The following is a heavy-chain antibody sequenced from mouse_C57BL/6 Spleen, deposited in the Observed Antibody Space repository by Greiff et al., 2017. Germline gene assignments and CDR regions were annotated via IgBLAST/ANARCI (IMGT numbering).Heavy chain of an antibody. CDR3: ARPDSSGAWFAY. Sequence: EVQLQESGPGLVKPSQSLSLTCSVTGYSITSGYYWNWIRQFPGNKLEWMGYISYDGSNNYNPSLKNRISITRDTSKNQFFLKLNSVTTEDTATYYCARPDSSGAWFAYWGQGTLVTVSA. CDR2: ISYDGSN. D-gene: IGHD3-2*02. V-gene: IGHV3-6*01. J-gene: IGHJ3*01. CDR1: GYSITSGYY.